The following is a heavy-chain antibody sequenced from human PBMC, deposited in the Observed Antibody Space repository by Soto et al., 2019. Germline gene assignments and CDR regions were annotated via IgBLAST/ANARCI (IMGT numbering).Heavy chain of an antibody. D-gene: IGHD1-26*01. V-gene: IGHV3-23*01. CDR1: GFIFSSSA. J-gene: IGHJ4*02. Sequence: LRLSCAASGFIFSSSAMSWVRQTPGKGLEWVSSITAGGDTYYTDSLKGRFTISRDNSKNTLYLQMNSLRAGDTAVYYCAKDQWELRFWGQGTLVTVSS. CDR2: ITAGGDT. CDR3: AKDQWELRF.